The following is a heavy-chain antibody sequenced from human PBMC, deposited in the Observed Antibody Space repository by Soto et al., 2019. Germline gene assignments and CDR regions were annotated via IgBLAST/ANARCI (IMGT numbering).Heavy chain of an antibody. CDR3: ARGMGSSFFYY. J-gene: IGHJ4*02. V-gene: IGHV4-31*03. CDR1: GGSISSGGDY. Sequence: QVQLQESGPGLVKPSQTLSLTCTVSGGSISSGGDYWSWIRQDPGKGLEWLGYIYYSGSTYYKPSLQRRVTISVDTSKHQFSLKLSSVTAADTAVYYCARGMGSSFFYYWGQGNLGNLSS. CDR2: IYYSGST. D-gene: IGHD1-26*01.